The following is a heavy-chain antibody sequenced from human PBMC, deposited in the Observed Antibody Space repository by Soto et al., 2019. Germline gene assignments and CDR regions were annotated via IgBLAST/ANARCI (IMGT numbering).Heavy chain of an antibody. CDR3: AREGRVVPGYRNPPNLDY. CDR1: GGTFSSYA. V-gene: IGHV1-69*01. D-gene: IGHD2-2*01. Sequence: QVQLVQSGAEVKKPGSSVKVSCKASGGTFSSYAISWVRQAPGQGLEWMGGIIPIFGTANYAQKFQGRVTITADESTSTAYMELSSLRSEDTAVYYCAREGRVVPGYRNPPNLDYWGQGTLVTVSS. CDR2: IIPIFGTA. J-gene: IGHJ4*02.